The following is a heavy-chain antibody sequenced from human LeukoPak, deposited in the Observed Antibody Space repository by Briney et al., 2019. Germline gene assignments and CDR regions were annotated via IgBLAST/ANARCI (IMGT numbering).Heavy chain of an antibody. CDR1: GGSISSSSSY. J-gene: IGHJ3*02. D-gene: IGHD2-2*01. Sequence: SETLSLTCTVSGGSISSSSSYWGWIRQPPGKGLEWIGSIYYSGSTYYKPSLKSRVTISVDTSKNQFSLKLSSVTAADTAVYYCARQDCSSSSCYLGAFDIWGQGTVVTVSS. CDR2: IYYSGST. CDR3: ARQDCSSSSCYLGAFDI. V-gene: IGHV4-39*01.